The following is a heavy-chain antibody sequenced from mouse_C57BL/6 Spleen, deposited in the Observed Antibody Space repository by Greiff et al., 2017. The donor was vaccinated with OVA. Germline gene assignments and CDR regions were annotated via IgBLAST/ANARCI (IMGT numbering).Heavy chain of an antibody. CDR1: GFSLTSYG. Sequence: VKLVESGPGLVQPSQSLSITCTVSGFSLTSYGVHWVRQPPGKGLEWLGVIWSGGSTDYNAAFISRLSISKDNSKGQVFFKMNSLQADDTAIYYWAPLLLRYGAMDYWGQETSVTV. CDR2: IWSGGST. CDR3: APLLLRYGAMDY. V-gene: IGHV2-4*01. D-gene: IGHD1-1*01. J-gene: IGHJ4*01.